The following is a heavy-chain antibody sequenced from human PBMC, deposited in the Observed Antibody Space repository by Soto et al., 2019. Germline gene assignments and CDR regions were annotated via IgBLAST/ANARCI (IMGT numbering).Heavy chain of an antibody. CDR3: ARDPYYYDSSGYSDY. CDR1: GFTVSSNY. V-gene: IGHV3-53*01. J-gene: IGHJ4*02. D-gene: IGHD3-22*01. CDR2: IYSGGST. Sequence: GGSLRLSCAASGFTVSSNYMSWVHQAPGKGLEWVSVIYSGGSTYYADSVKGRFTISRDNSKNTLYLQMNSLRAEDTAVYYCARDPYYYDSSGYSDYWGQGTLVTVYS.